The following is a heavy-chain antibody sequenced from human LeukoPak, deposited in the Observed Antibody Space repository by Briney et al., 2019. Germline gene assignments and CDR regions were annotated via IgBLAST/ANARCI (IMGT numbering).Heavy chain of an antibody. CDR1: GGSISNYY. Sequence: SETLSLTCTVSGGSISNYYWTWIRQPPGKGLEFIGYIYYSGSTNYNPSLKSRVTISVDTSKNQFSLKLSSVTAADTAVYYCARQGSRRNWFDPWGQGTLVTVSS. J-gene: IGHJ5*02. CDR3: ARQGSRRNWFDP. V-gene: IGHV4-59*08. CDR2: IYYSGST.